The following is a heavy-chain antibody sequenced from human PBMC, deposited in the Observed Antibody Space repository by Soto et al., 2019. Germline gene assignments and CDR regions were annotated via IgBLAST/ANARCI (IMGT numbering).Heavy chain of an antibody. CDR1: GFSLSNARMG. Sequence: SGPTLVNPTETLTLTCTVSGFSLSNARMGVSWIRQPPGKALEWLAHIFSNDEKSYSTSLKSRLTISKDTSKSQVVLTMTNMDPVDTATYYCARRKESYGRDFYYWGQGTLVTVSS. V-gene: IGHV2-26*01. CDR2: IFSNDEK. CDR3: ARRKESYGRDFYY. D-gene: IGHD5-18*01. J-gene: IGHJ4*02.